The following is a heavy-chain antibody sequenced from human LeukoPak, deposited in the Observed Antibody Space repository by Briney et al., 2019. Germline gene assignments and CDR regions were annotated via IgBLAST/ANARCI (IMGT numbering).Heavy chain of an antibody. CDR2: ISAYNGNT. Sequence: GASVKVSCKASGYTFTSYGISWVRQAPGHGLEWMGWISAYNGNTNYAQKLQGRVTMTTDTSTSTAYMELRSLRSDDTAVYYCAGGSGYYSDYYYYYGMDVWGQGTTVTVSS. V-gene: IGHV1-18*01. J-gene: IGHJ6*02. D-gene: IGHD3-22*01. CDR3: AGGSGYYSDYYYYYGMDV. CDR1: GYTFTSYG.